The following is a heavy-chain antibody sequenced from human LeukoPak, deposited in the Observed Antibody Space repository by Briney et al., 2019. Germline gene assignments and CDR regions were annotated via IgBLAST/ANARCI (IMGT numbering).Heavy chain of an antibody. Sequence: GGSLRLSCAASGFTFSSYWMTWVRQAPGKGLECVSNIKEDGSEEYYVDSVKGRFSISRDNAKNSLHLQMNSLRAEDTAVYYCARDWLAGNPYHAFDLWGKGTMVTVSS. D-gene: IGHD3-22*01. CDR3: ARDWLAGNPYHAFDL. CDR2: IKEDGSEE. V-gene: IGHV3-7*01. J-gene: IGHJ3*01. CDR1: GFTFSSYW.